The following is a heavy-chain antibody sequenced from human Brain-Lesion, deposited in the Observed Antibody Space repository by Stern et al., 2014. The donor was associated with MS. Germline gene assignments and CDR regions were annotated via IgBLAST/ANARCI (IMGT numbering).Heavy chain of an antibody. J-gene: IGHJ4*02. V-gene: IGHV3-30*18. CDR1: GFSFSSFG. CDR3: AKDRQYLTFCFDF. D-gene: IGHD2/OR15-2a*01. CDR2: ISYDGSK. Sequence: VQLVESGGGVVQPGRPLRLSCAASGFSFSSFGMHWVRQAPGKGLEWVALISYDGSKDYADSVKGRFAISRDNSKNTLYLQMNSLRAEDTAVYYCAKDRQYLTFCFDFWGQGSLVTVSS.